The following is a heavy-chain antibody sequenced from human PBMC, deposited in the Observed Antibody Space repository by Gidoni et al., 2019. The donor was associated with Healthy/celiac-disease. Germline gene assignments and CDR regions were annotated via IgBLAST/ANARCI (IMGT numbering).Heavy chain of an antibody. J-gene: IGHJ4*02. CDR3: ARAKMTAYYFDY. V-gene: IGHV1-69*01. D-gene: IGHD2-21*02. CDR2: IIPIFGTA. Sequence: QVQLVQSGAEVKKPGSSVKVSCKASGGTFSSYATSWVRQAPGQGREWMGGIIPIFGTANYAQKFQGRVTITADESTSTAYMELSSLRSEDTAVYYCARAKMTAYYFDYWGQGTLVTVSS. CDR1: GGTFSSYA.